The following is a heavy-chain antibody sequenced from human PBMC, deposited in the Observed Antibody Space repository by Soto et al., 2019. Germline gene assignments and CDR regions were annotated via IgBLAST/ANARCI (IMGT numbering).Heavy chain of an antibody. CDR2: IYTSGST. Sequence: QVQLQESGPGLVKPSETLSLTCTVSGGSFSSYYWSWIRQPAGKGLEWVGRIYTSGSTNYTPSLKSRVTMSVDTSKNQFSLNLTSVTAADTAVYYWAREVAEAARSLDYWGQGTLVTVSA. V-gene: IGHV4-4*07. CDR1: GGSFSSYY. CDR3: AREVAEAARSLDY. D-gene: IGHD6-6*01. J-gene: IGHJ4*02.